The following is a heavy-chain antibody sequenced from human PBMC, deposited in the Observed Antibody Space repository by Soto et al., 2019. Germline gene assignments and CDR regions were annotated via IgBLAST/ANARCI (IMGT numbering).Heavy chain of an antibody. CDR1: GGTFSSYA. D-gene: IGHD2-21*02. V-gene: IGHV1-69*13. Sequence: GASVKVSCKASGGTFSSYAISWVRQAPGQGLEWMGGIIPIFGTANYAQKFQGRVTITADESTSTAYMELSSLRSEDTAVYYCASGYCGGDCYSTWFDPWGQGTLVTVSS. CDR3: ASGYCGGDCYSTWFDP. CDR2: IIPIFGTA. J-gene: IGHJ5*02.